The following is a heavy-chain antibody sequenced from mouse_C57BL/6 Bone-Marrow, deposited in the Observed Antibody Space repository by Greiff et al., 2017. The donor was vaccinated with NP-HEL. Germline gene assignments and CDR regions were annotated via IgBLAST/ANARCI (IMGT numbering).Heavy chain of an antibody. CDR2: IWSGGST. Sequence: VKLVESGPGLVQPSQSLSITCTVSGFSLTRYGVHWVRQSPGKGLEWLGVIWSGGSTDYNAAFISRLSISKDNYKSQVFFKINRLRADDTAIYYCARKDYDYDRLAMDYWGQGTSVTVSS. CDR1: GFSLTRYG. J-gene: IGHJ4*01. D-gene: IGHD2-4*01. CDR3: ARKDYDYDRLAMDY. V-gene: IGHV2-2*01.